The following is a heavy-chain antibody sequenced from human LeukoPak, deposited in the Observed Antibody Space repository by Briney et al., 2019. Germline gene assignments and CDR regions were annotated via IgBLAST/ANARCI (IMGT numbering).Heavy chain of an antibody. D-gene: IGHD3-10*01. CDR2: ISSSGSTI. CDR3: ARVMKWWFGVGGSMDV. J-gene: IGHJ6*03. Sequence: PGGSLRLSCSDSGFTFSSYEMNWVRQAPGKGLEGVSYISSSGSTIYYADSVKGRFTISRDNAKNSLYLQMNSLRAEDTAVYYCARVMKWWFGVGGSMDVWGKGTTVTISS. CDR1: GFTFSSYE. V-gene: IGHV3-48*03.